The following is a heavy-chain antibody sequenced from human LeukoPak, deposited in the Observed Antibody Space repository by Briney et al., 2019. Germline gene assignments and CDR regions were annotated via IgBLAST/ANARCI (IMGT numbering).Heavy chain of an antibody. CDR2: ISGSGGST. Sequence: PGGSLRLSCAASGFSFSSYAMSWVRQAPGKGLEWVSAISGSGGSTYYADSVKGRFTISRDNSKNTLYLQMNSLRAEDTAVYYCAAFSRDGYNFYFDYWGRGTLVTVSS. CDR1: GFSFSSYA. V-gene: IGHV3-23*01. D-gene: IGHD5-24*01. CDR3: AAFSRDGYNFYFDY. J-gene: IGHJ4*02.